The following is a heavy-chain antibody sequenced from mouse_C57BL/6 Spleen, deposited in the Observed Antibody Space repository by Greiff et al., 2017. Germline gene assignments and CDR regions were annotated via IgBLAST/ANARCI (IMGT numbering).Heavy chain of an antibody. Sequence: EVKVVESGGDLVKPGGSLKLSCAASGFTFSSYGMSWVRQTPDKRLEWVATISSGGSYTYYPDSVKGRFTISRDNAKNTLYLQMSSLKSEDTAMCYCARLGDGYYVDYWGQGTTLTVSS. D-gene: IGHD2-3*01. CDR1: GFTFSSYG. CDR3: ARLGDGYYVDY. J-gene: IGHJ2*01. V-gene: IGHV5-6*01. CDR2: ISSGGSYT.